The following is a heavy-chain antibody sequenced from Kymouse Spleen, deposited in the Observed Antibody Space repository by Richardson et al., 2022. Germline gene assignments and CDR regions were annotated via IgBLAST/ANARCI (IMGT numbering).Heavy chain of an antibody. Sequence: QVQLQQWGAGLLKPSETLSLTCAVYGGSFSGYYWSWIRQPPGKGLEWIGEINHSGSTNYNPSLKSRVTISVDTSKNQFSLKLSSVTAADTAVYYCARDIKLEPIGTTHGMDVWGQGTTVTVSS. CDR3: ARDIKLEPIGTTHGMDV. CDR1: GGSFSGYY. J-gene: IGHJ6*02. CDR2: INHSGST. V-gene: IGHV4-34*01. D-gene: IGHD1-1*01,IGHD1-20*01,IGHD1-7*01.